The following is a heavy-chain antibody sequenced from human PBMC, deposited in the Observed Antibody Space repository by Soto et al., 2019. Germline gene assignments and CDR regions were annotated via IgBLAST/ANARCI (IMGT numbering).Heavy chain of an antibody. CDR3: ARRASYEGQLVFDY. CDR2: IYYSGST. V-gene: IGHV4-39*01. CDR1: GGSISSSSYY. D-gene: IGHD6-6*01. Sequence: SETLSLTCTVSGGSISSSSYYWGWIRQPPGKGLEWIGSIYYSGSTYYNPSLKSRVTISVDTSKNQFSLKLSSVTAADTAVYYCARRASYEGQLVFDYWGQGTLVTVSS. J-gene: IGHJ4*02.